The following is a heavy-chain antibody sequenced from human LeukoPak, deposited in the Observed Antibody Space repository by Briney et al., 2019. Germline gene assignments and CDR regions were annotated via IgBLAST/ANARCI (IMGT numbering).Heavy chain of an antibody. CDR3: ARRGHGSSWHFFDY. V-gene: IGHV5-51*01. D-gene: IGHD6-13*01. J-gene: IGHJ4*02. CDR2: FYAGGSES. Sequence: GESLKISCKASGYSFTDYWIGWVRQMPGKGLEWMGIFYAGGSESRYSPSFQGQVAISVDKSISTAYLQWSSLKASDTAMYYCARRGHGSSWHFFDYWGQGTLVTVSS. CDR1: GYSFTDYW.